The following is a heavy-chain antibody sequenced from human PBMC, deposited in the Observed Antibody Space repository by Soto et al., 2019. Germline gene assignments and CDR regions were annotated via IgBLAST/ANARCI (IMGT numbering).Heavy chain of an antibody. D-gene: IGHD3-10*01. CDR3: ARHRPGRGSSRQGLTTTMDYSMDV. J-gene: IGHJ6*02. CDR2: ISAYNGNT. V-gene: IGHV1-18*04. Sequence: GASVKVSCKASGYTFTSYGISWVRQAPGQGLEWIGWISAYNGNTNYAQKLQGRVTMTTDTSTSPAYMELRSPRSDDTAVYYCARHRPGRGSSRQGLTTTMDYSMDVWGQGTTVTVSS. CDR1: GYTFTSYG.